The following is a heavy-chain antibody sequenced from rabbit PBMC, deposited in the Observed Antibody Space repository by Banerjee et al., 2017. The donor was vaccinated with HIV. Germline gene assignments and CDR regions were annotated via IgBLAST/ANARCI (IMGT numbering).Heavy chain of an antibody. D-gene: IGHD6-1*01. CDR1: GFDFSRYY. CDR2: IYAGKGST. Sequence: QLKETGGGLVQPGGSLTLSCKASGFDFSRYYMGWVRQAPGEGLEWIGIIYAGKGSTDYASWVNGRFTISSDSAQNTVDLQMNSLTAADTATYFCARDEDARVPGYAYNLWGPGTLVTVS. CDR3: ARDEDARVPGYAYNL. V-gene: IGHV1S7*01. J-gene: IGHJ4*01.